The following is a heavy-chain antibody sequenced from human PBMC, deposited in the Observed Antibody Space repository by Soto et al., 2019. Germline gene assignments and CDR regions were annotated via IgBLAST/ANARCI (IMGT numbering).Heavy chain of an antibody. CDR3: ARGGTSSWYYY. CDR1: GGSISSGGYY. D-gene: IGHD6-13*01. Sequence: QVQLQESGPGLVKPSQTLSLTCTVSGGSISSGGYYWSWIRQHPGKGLEWIGYIYYSGSTYYNPSLKSRVTISVDTSKNQVSLKLRSVTPADTAVYYCARGGTSSWYYYWGQGTLVTVSS. J-gene: IGHJ4*02. CDR2: IYYSGST. V-gene: IGHV4-31*03.